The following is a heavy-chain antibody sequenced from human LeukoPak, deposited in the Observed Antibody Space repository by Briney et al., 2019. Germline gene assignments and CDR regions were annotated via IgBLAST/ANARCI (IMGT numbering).Heavy chain of an antibody. J-gene: IGHJ4*02. CDR3: ARGAVVVAATPMLDY. D-gene: IGHD2-15*01. CDR2: IYYSANT. V-gene: IGHV4-39*07. Sequence: SETLSLTCTVSGDSISSSTYYWGWIRQPPGKGLEWIGSIYYSANTYYNPSLKSRLTLSVATSKKQFSLRLTSVTAADAAVYYCARGAVVVAATPMLDYWGQGTLVTVSS. CDR1: GDSISSSTYY.